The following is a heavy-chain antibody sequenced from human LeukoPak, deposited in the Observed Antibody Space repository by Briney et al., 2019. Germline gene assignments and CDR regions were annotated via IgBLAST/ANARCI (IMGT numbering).Heavy chain of an antibody. J-gene: IGHJ6*02. CDR1: GFSGFSFSDYW. Sequence: PGGSLRLSCEASGFSGFSFSDYWMSWVRQAPGKGLEWVAIIRQDGTDKYCADSVKGRFTISRDNAKSSVSLQMNSLRAQDTAVYFCARGGRFGDSVSHYGMDVWGQGTTVIVSS. CDR3: ARGGRFGDSVSHYGMDV. D-gene: IGHD3-16*01. V-gene: IGHV3-7*01. CDR2: IRQDGTDK.